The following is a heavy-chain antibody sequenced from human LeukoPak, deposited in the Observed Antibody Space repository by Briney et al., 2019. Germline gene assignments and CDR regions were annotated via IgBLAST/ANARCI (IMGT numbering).Heavy chain of an antibody. J-gene: IGHJ4*02. CDR3: ARDLGPRYCSGGSCPSEIDY. Sequence: ASVKVSRKASGYTFTSYGISWVRQAPGQGLEWMGWISAYNGNTNYAQKLQGRVTMTTDTSTSTAYMELRSLRSDDTAVYYCARDLGPRYCSGGSCPSEIDYWGQGTLVTVSS. CDR1: GYTFTSYG. V-gene: IGHV1-18*01. CDR2: ISAYNGNT. D-gene: IGHD2-15*01.